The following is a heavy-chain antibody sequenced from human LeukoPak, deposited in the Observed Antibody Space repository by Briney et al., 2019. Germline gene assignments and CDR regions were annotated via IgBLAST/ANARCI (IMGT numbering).Heavy chain of an antibody. D-gene: IGHD3-10*01. V-gene: IGHV3-64D*06. CDR1: GFIFSSFD. Sequence: GGSLRLSCSASGFIFSSFDMYWVRQAPGKGLEYVSAISSNGGSTYYADSVKGRFTISRDNSKNTLNLQMSSLRAEDTAIYYCVKDFRGIPIDYWGQGTLVSVS. CDR3: VKDFRGIPIDY. CDR2: ISSNGGST. J-gene: IGHJ4*02.